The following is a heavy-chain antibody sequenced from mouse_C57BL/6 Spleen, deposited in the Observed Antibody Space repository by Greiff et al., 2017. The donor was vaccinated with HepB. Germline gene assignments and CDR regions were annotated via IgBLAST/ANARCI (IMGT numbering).Heavy chain of an antibody. CDR2: IYPGSGNT. D-gene: IGHD2-12*01. Sequence: QVQLQQSGAELVRPGASVKLSCKASGYTFTDYYINWVKQRPGQGLEWIARIYPGSGNTYYNEKFKGKATLTAEKSSSTAYMQLSSLTSEDSAVYFCAREILRRGFAYWGQGTLVTVSA. V-gene: IGHV1-76*01. J-gene: IGHJ3*01. CDR1: GYTFTDYY. CDR3: AREILRRGFAY.